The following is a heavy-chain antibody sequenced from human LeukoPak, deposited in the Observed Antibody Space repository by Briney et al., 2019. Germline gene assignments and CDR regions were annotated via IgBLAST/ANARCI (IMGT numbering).Heavy chain of an antibody. D-gene: IGHD3-22*01. V-gene: IGHV1-69*05. CDR2: IIPIFGTA. J-gene: IGHJ3*02. Sequence: SVKVSCKASGGTFSSYAISWVRQAPGQGLEWMGRIIPIFGTANYAQKFQGRVTITTDESTSTAYMELSSLRSEDTAVYYCATTHYYDSSGCYGPSGFHAFDIWGQGTMVTVSS. CDR3: ATTHYYDSSGCYGPSGFHAFDI. CDR1: GGTFSSYA.